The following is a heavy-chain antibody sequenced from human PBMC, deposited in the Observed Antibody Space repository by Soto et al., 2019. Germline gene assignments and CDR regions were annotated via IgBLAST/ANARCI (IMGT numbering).Heavy chain of an antibody. D-gene: IGHD3-16*01. CDR1: GFTFSSYA. CDR3: SNASPKIGVFTDY. J-gene: IGHJ4*02. V-gene: IGHV3-30-3*01. CDR2: ISYDGSNK. Sequence: PGGSLRLSCAASGFTFSSYAMHWVRQAPGKGLEWVAVISYDGSNKYYADSVKGRFTISRDNSKNTLYLQMNSLRAEDTAVYYCSNASPKIGVFTDYWGQGTLITVS.